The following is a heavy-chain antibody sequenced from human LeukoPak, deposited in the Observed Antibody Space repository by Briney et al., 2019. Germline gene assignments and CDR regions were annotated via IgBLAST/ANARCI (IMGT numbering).Heavy chain of an antibody. CDR1: GFTFSSYG. Sequence: HPGRSLRLSCAASGFTFSSYGMHWVRQAPGKGLEWVAVISYDGSKKYYADSVKGRFTISRDNSKNTLYLQMNSLRDEDTAVYYCARDGDSSGYYAAFDIWGQGTMVTVSS. CDR2: ISYDGSKK. D-gene: IGHD3-22*01. V-gene: IGHV3-30*03. CDR3: ARDGDSSGYYAAFDI. J-gene: IGHJ3*02.